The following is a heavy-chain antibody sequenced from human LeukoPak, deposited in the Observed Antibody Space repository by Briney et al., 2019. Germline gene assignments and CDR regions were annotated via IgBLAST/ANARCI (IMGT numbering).Heavy chain of an antibody. CDR1: GFTFSSYE. D-gene: IGHD1-26*01. V-gene: IGHV3-48*03. Sequence: PGGSLRLSCAASGFTFSSYEMNWVRQAPGKGLEWVSYISSSGSTIYYADSVKGRFTISRDNAKNSLYLQMNSLRAEDTAVYYCARATNGWELPDRGFDYWGQGTLVTVSS. CDR3: ARATNGWELPDRGFDY. CDR2: ISSSGSTI. J-gene: IGHJ4*02.